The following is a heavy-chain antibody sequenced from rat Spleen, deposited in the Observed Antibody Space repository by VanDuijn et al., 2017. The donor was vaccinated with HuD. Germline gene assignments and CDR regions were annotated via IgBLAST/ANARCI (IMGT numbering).Heavy chain of an antibody. V-gene: IGHV5S13*01. CDR2: ISTGGTNT. Sequence: EVQLVESGGGLVQPGRSLKLSCAASGFTFTNYDMAWVRQAPTKGLEWIASISTGGTNTYYRGSVKGRFTISRDNAKNTQYLQMDSLRSEDTATYYGTRGYVMDAWGQGASVTVSS. J-gene: IGHJ4*01. CDR3: TRGYVMDA. CDR1: GFTFTNYD.